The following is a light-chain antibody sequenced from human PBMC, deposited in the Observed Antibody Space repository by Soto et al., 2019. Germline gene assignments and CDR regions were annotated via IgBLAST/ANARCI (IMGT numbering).Light chain of an antibody. V-gene: IGLV2-14*01. Sequence: QSALTQPRSVSGSPGQSLTISCTGTSSDVGGYSYVSWYQQHPGKAPKLMIYEVSNRPSGVSSRFSGSKSGNTASLTISGLQPEDEADYYCNSYTTTTTLVFGGGTKVTVL. CDR3: NSYTTTTTLV. CDR1: SSDVGGYSY. J-gene: IGLJ3*02. CDR2: EVS.